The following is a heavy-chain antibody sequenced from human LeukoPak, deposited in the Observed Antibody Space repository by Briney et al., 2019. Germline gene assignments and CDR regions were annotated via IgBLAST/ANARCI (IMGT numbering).Heavy chain of an antibody. CDR2: ISYDGGNK. Sequence: GGSLRLSCAASGFTFSSYAMHWVRQAPGKGLEWVAVISYDGGNKYYADSVKGRFTISRDNAKNTLYLQMNSLRAEDTAVYYCARVGAILRSGPHKPHAFDIWGQGTMVTVSS. CDR1: GFTFSSYA. J-gene: IGHJ3*02. V-gene: IGHV3-30-3*01. CDR3: ARVGAILRSGPHKPHAFDI. D-gene: IGHD2-21*01.